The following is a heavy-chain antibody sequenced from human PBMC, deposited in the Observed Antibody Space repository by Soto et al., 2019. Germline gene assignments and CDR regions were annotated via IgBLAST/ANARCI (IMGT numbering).Heavy chain of an antibody. J-gene: IGHJ4*02. CDR3: AKDGGALSPFSFDY. Sequence: GGSLKLSCAASGFTFSSYAMSWVRQAPGKGLEWVSGISGSGGSTYYADSVKGRFTISRDNSKNTLYLQMNSLRAEDTAVYYCAKDGGALSPFSFDYWGQGTLVTVSS. V-gene: IGHV3-23*01. CDR2: ISGSGGST. CDR1: GFTFSSYA. D-gene: IGHD3-16*01.